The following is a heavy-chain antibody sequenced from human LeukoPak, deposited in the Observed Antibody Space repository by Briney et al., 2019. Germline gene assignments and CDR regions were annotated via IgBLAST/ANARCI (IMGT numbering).Heavy chain of an antibody. CDR1: GYTFTNYY. Sequence: GASVKVSCKASGYTFTNYYMHWVRQAPGQGLEWLGWINPNSGGTNFAQYFQGRVTMTRDTSTSTVYMELSSLRSDDTAVYYCARPLGSLKEYWWFDPWGQGTLVTVSS. CDR3: ARPLGSLKEYWWFDP. D-gene: IGHD2/OR15-2a*01. CDR2: INPNSGGT. V-gene: IGHV1-2*02. J-gene: IGHJ5*02.